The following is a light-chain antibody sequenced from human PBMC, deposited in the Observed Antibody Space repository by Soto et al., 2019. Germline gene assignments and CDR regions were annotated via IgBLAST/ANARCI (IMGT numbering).Light chain of an antibody. J-gene: IGLJ2*01. CDR3: SAWDGSLSGRV. V-gene: IGLV1-47*02. CDR2: SDT. CDR1: SSNIGSNY. Sequence: QSVLTQPPSASGTPGQRVTISCSGSSSNIGSNYVYWYRQLPGTAPKLLIYSDTQRPSGVPDRFSGSKSGTSASLAISGLRSEDEADYYCSAWDGSLSGRVFGGGTQLTVL.